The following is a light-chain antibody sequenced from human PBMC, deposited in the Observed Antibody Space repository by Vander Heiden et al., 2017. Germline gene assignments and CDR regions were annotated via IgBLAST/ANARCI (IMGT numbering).Light chain of an antibody. CDR2: WAS. V-gene: IGKV4-1*01. CDR1: QSVLYSSNNKNY. Sequence: DIVMTQSPDSLAVSLGERATINCKSSQSVLYSSNNKNYIAWYQQKPGQPPKLLIYWASTRESGVPDRFSGSGSGTDFTLTISSRQAEDVAVYYCQQDDSTRMYTFGQGTKMEIK. J-gene: IGKJ2*01. CDR3: QQDDSTRMYT.